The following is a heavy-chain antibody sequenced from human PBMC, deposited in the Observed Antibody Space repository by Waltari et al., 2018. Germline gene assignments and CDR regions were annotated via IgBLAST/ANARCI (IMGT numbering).Heavy chain of an antibody. V-gene: IGHV3-23*01. Sequence: EVQLLESGGGLVQPGGSPRLSCAASGFTFSSYAMSWVRQAPGKGLEWVSAISGSGGSTYYADSVKGRFTISRDNSKNTLYLQMNSLRAEDTAVYYCAKDKITIFGVVIIPDFDYWGQGTLVTVSS. CDR3: AKDKITIFGVVIIPDFDY. J-gene: IGHJ4*02. CDR1: GFTFSSYA. D-gene: IGHD3-3*01. CDR2: ISGSGGST.